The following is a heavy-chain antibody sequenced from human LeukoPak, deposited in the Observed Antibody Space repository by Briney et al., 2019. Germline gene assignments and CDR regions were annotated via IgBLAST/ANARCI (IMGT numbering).Heavy chain of an antibody. D-gene: IGHD3-10*01. J-gene: IGHJ4*02. Sequence: ASVKVSCKASGYTFTSYGISWVRQAPGQGLEWMGWINTNTGNPTYAQGFTGRFVFSLDTSVSTAYLQISSLKAEDTAVYYCARVHHYYGSGSYYSAGYWGQGTLVTVSS. CDR2: INTNTGNP. CDR1: GYTFTSYG. V-gene: IGHV7-4-1*02. CDR3: ARVHHYYGSGSYYSAGY.